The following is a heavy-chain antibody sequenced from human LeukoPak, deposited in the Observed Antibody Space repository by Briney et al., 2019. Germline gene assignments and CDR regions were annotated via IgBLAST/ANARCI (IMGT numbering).Heavy chain of an antibody. Sequence: GRSLRLSCAASGFTLGSYWMSWVSQDPGKGREWVAKIKQDGSEKYYVDSVKGRFTISRDNSKNSLYLQMNSLRAEDTAVYYCAREKQATDAFDIWGQGTLVTVSS. D-gene: IGHD5-24*01. CDR1: GFTLGSYW. CDR3: AREKQATDAFDI. J-gene: IGHJ3*02. CDR2: IKQDGSEK. V-gene: IGHV3-7*01.